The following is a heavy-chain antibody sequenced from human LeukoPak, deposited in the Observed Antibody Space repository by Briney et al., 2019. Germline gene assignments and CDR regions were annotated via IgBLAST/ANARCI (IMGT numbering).Heavy chain of an antibody. V-gene: IGHV3-23*01. CDR1: GFTFSSYE. Sequence: GGSLRLSCAASGFTFSSYEMNWVRQAPGKGLEWVSAISGSGGSTYYADSVKGRFTISRDNSKNTLYLQMNSLRAEDTAVYYCAKDTISDYYMDVWGKGTTVTVSS. J-gene: IGHJ6*03. D-gene: IGHD3-9*01. CDR2: ISGSGGST. CDR3: AKDTISDYYMDV.